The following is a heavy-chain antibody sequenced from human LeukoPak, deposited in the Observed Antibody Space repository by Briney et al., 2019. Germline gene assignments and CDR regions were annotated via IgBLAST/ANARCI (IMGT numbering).Heavy chain of an antibody. Sequence: GGSLRLSCAASGFTFSSYAMHWVRQAPGKGLEYVSAISSSGGSTYYANSVKGRFTISRDNSKNTLYLQMGSLRAEDMAVYYCARSEFDYWGQGTLVTVSS. CDR3: ARSEFDY. CDR2: ISSSGGST. CDR1: GFTFSSYA. J-gene: IGHJ4*02. V-gene: IGHV3-64*01.